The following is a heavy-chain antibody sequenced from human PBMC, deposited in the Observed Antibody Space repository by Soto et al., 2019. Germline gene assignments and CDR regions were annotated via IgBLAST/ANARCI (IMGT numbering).Heavy chain of an antibody. CDR3: AITTMINRDSSTSLDY. CDR1: GLTFSNVW. CDR2: IKRKSDGETA. D-gene: IGHD3-16*01. V-gene: IGHV3-15*01. J-gene: IGHJ4*02. Sequence: EVQLVESGGGSVKPGGSLRLSCAASGLTFSNVWMTWVRQAPGKGLEWVGRIKRKSDGETAGVAAPVKASIAISRDDSKNTLLLERNSLKSEDTALYYCAITTMINRDSSTSLDYWGRGTQVTVSS.